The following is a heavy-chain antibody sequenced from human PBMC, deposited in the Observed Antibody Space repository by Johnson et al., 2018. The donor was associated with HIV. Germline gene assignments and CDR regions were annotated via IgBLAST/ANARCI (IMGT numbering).Heavy chain of an antibody. CDR3: ARADSSSSPWMGLDI. D-gene: IGHD6-13*01. Sequence: VQLVESGGGLIQPGGSLRLSCAASGFTVSSNYMSWVRQAPGKGLEWVSVIYSGGSSYYADSVMGRFSISRDNSKNTLYLQMNSLRAEDTAVYYCARADSSSSPWMGLDIWGQGTMVTVSS. CDR1: GFTVSSNY. V-gene: IGHV3-53*01. CDR2: IYSGGSS. J-gene: IGHJ3*02.